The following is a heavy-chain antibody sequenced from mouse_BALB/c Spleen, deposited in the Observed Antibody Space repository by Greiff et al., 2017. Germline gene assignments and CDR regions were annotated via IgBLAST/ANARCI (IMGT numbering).Heavy chain of an antibody. CDR3: ARWDWAWFAY. CDR1: GFNIKDYY. J-gene: IGHJ3*01. D-gene: IGHD4-1*01. CDR2: IDPENGNT. V-gene: IGHV14-1*02. Sequence: EVQLQQSGAELVRPGALVKLSCKASGFNIKDYYMHWVKQRPEQGLEWIGWIDPENGNTIYDPKFQGKASITADTSSNTAYLQLSSLTSEDTAVYYCARWDWAWFAYWGQGTLVTVSA.